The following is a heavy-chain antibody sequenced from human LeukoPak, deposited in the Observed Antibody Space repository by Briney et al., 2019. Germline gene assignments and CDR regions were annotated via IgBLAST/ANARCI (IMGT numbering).Heavy chain of an antibody. CDR3: TRAKRVIFDY. D-gene: IGHD1-1*01. J-gene: IGHJ4*02. CDR2: INPSGGST. V-gene: IGHV1-46*01. CDR1: GYTFTSYY. Sequence: ASVKVSCKASGYTFTSYYMHWVRQAPGQGLEWMGIINPSGGSTSYAQKSQGRVTMTRDTSTSTVYMELSSLRSDDTAVYYCTRAKRVIFDYWGQGTLVTVSS.